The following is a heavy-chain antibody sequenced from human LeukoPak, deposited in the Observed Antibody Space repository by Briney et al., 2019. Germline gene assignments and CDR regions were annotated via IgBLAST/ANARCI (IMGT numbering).Heavy chain of an antibody. CDR1: GGSFSGYY. CDR3: ARFSGRYAPNHFDY. CDR2: INHSGST. V-gene: IGHV4-34*01. J-gene: IGHJ4*02. D-gene: IGHD1-26*01. Sequence: SETLSLTCAVYGGSFSGYYWSWIRHPPGKGLEWIGEINHSGSTNYNPSLKSRVTISVDTSKNQFSLKLSSATAADTAVYYCARFSGRYAPNHFDYWGQGTLVTVSS.